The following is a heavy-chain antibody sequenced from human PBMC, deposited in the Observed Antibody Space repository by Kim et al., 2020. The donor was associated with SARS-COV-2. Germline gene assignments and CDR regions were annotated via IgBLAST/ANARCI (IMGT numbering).Heavy chain of an antibody. CDR1: GFTFSSYE. CDR3: ARGQIAEGIRATKGDFDL. J-gene: IGHJ2*01. D-gene: IGHD1-20*01. CDR2: IGTKADT. Sequence: GGSLRLSCAASGFTFSSYEMHWVRQGTEKGLEWVSRIGTKADTYYPDSVKDRFTISRKNAKDYFYLQMNNLGAEDTAVYYCARGQIAEGIRATKGDFDLWGRGTVVTVSS. V-gene: IGHV3-13*04.